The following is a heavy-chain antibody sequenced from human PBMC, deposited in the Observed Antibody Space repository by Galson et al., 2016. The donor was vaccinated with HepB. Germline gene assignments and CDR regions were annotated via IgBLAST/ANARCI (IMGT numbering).Heavy chain of an antibody. CDR3: ARDFSWSFEN. J-gene: IGHJ4*02. CDR1: GFTFSPSS. D-gene: IGHD3-3*01. CDR2: ISGTTHTF. Sequence: SLRLSCAASGFTFSPSSMNWVRQAPGKGLEWLSYISGTTHTFVSYADSLRGRFTISRDNAKNSLYLHLSSLRDEDTAVYYCARDFSWSFENWGQGTLVTVSS. V-gene: IGHV3-48*02.